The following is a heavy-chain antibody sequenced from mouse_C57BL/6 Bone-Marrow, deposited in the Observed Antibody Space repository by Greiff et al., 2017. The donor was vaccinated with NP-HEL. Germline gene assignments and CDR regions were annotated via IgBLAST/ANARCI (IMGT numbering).Heavy chain of an antibody. Sequence: EVQGVESGGGLVQPGGSLKLSCAASGFTFSDYYMYWVRQTPEKRLEWVAYISNGGGSTYYPDTVKGRFTISRDNAKNTLYLQMSRLKSEDTAMDYCARHGYYKAWFAYWGQGTLVTVSA. D-gene: IGHD2-12*01. CDR3: ARHGYYKAWFAY. CDR1: GFTFSDYY. V-gene: IGHV5-12*01. J-gene: IGHJ3*01. CDR2: ISNGGGST.